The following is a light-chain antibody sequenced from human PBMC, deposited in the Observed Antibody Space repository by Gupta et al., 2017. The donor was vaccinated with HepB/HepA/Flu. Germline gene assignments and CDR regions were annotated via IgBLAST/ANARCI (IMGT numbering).Light chain of an antibody. CDR2: GAS. Sequence: EIVLTQSPGTLSMSPGDRVTLSCRASQSVARNNLAWYQQKPGQAPRLLVFGASSRATGVPDRFSGSGSGSDFTLTSTRLEPEDVAVYYWHQDGRWRSFGQGTKVEIK. CDR3: HQDGRWRS. J-gene: IGKJ2*04. CDR1: QSVARNN. V-gene: IGKV3-20*01.